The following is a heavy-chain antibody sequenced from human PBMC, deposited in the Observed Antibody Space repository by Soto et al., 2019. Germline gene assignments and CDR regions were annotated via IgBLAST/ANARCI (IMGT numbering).Heavy chain of an antibody. CDR2: IYYSGST. Sequence: ASETLSLTCTVSGGSISSYYWSWIRQPPGKGLEWIGYIYYSGSTNYNPSLKSRVTISVDTSKNQFSLKLTSVTAADTAVYYCARSMGLRLGELSEFDSWGQGTLVTVSS. CDR1: GGSISSYY. D-gene: IGHD3-16*02. V-gene: IGHV4-59*01. CDR3: ARSMGLRLGELSEFDS. J-gene: IGHJ4*02.